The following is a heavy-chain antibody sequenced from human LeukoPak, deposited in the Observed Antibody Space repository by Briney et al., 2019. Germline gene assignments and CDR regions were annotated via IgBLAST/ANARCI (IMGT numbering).Heavy chain of an antibody. D-gene: IGHD3-10*01. V-gene: IGHV4-59*12. CDR2: IYYSGST. Sequence: SETLSLTCTVSGGSISSYYWSWIRQPPGKGLEWIGYIYYSGSTNYNPSLKSRVTISVDTSKNQFSLKLSSVTAADTAVYYCARAYYYGSGSYYNARPRKYYFDYWGQGTLVTVSS. CDR1: GGSISSYY. CDR3: ARAYYYGSGSYYNARPRKYYFDY. J-gene: IGHJ4*02.